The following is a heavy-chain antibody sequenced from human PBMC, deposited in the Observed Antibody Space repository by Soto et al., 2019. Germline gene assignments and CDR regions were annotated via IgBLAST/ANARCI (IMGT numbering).Heavy chain of an antibody. CDR1: GFTFSSYS. J-gene: IGHJ6*03. D-gene: IGHD6-13*01. CDR3: AKEGYSSSWQYYYYYMDV. Sequence: SGGSLRLSCAAYGFTFSSYSMNWVRQAPGKGLEWVSSISSSGSNIYYADSVKGRFTISRDNSKNTLYLQMNSLRAEDTAVYYCAKEGYSSSWQYYYYYMDVWGKGTTVTVSS. V-gene: IGHV3-21*04. CDR2: ISSSGSNI.